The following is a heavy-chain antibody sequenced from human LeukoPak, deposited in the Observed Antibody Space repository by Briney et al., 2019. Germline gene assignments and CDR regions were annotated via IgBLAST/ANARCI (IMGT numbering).Heavy chain of an antibody. CDR2: ISGSGGST. CDR1: GFTFSSYA. J-gene: IGHJ4*02. V-gene: IGHV3-23*01. CDR3: AQDRDGYGV. D-gene: IGHD5-24*01. Sequence: AGRSLRLSCAASGFTFSSYAMSWVRQAPGKGLEWVSSISGSGGSTSYADSVKGRFTISRDNSKNAMYLQMNSMRAEDTAVYYCAQDRDGYGVWGQGTLVTVSS.